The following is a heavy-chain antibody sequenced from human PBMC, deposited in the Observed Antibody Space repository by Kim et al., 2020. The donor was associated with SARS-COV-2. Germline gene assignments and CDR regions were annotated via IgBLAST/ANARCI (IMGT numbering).Heavy chain of an antibody. Sequence: SETLSLTCAVYGGSFSGYYWSWIRQPPGKGLEWIGAINHSGSTNYNPSLKSRVTISVDTSKNQFSLKLRSVTDADTAVYYGARWCPRNYGSGSYYNPPSGYYYHYYMGVWGKGTTVTVSS. CDR2: INHSGST. CDR1: GGSFSGYY. J-gene: IGHJ6*03. V-gene: IGHV4-34*01. D-gene: IGHD3-10*01. CDR3: ARWCPRNYGSGSYYNPPSGYYYHYYMGV.